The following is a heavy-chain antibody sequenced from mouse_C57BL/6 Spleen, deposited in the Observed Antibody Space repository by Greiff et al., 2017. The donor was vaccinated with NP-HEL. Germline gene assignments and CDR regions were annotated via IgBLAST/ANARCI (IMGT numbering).Heavy chain of an antibody. J-gene: IGHJ2*01. V-gene: IGHV1-82*01. D-gene: IGHD2-4*01. CDR3: AREGIYYDYDEGGY. Sequence: QVQLQQSGPELVKPGASVKISCKASGYAFSSSWMNWVKQRPGKGLEWIGRIYPGDGDTNYNGKFKGKATLTADKSSSTAYMQLSSLTSEDSAVYFCAREGIYYDYDEGGYWGQGTTLTVSS. CDR1: GYAFSSSW. CDR2: IYPGDGDT.